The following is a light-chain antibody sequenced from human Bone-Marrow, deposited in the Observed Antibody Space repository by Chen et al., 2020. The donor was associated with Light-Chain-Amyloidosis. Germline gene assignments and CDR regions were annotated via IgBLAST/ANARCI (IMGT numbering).Light chain of an antibody. J-gene: IGKJ4*02. Sequence: EIVLTQSPGTLSLSPGEGANLSCRASQTISSNYLTWYQQKFGQAPRLLIYGSSSRATGIPDRFTGSGSGTDFTLTIRRLEPEDVAMYYCQQYGTSPLTVGGGTKVEIK. CDR3: QQYGTSPLT. CDR1: QTISSNY. V-gene: IGKV3-20*01. CDR2: GSS.